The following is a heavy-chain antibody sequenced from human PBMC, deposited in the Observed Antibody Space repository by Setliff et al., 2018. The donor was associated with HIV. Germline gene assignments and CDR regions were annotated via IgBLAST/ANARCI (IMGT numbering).Heavy chain of an antibody. V-gene: IGHV4-4*07. CDR2: VHNSAGS. J-gene: IGHJ3*02. Sequence: SDTLALTFAVSGDAVSGYYGSWIRQPAGRGLEWIGRVHNSAGSNYNPSLKSRVTMSVDTAKNQLSLKLTAVSAADTAVYYCARDRIEVLADSPHDVFDIWGRGIMVTVSS. CDR1: GDAVSGYY. D-gene: IGHD3-22*01. CDR3: ARDRIEVLADSPHDVFDI.